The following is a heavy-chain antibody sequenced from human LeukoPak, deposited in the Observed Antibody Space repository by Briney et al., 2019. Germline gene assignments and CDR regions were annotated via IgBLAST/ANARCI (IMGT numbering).Heavy chain of an antibody. CDR3: VRTGDTERFDY. CDR1: GFTFSSYE. Sequence: PGGSLRLSCAASGFTFSSYEMHWVRQAPGKGLEWVSYISSSGSTIYYADSVRGRFTISRDNSKNTLYLQMNSLRAEDTAMYYCVRTGDTERFDYWGQGALVTVSS. J-gene: IGHJ4*02. CDR2: ISSSGSTI. D-gene: IGHD1-1*01. V-gene: IGHV3-48*03.